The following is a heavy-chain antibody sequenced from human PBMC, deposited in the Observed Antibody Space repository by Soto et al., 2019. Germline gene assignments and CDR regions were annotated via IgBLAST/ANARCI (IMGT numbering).Heavy chain of an antibody. D-gene: IGHD4-17*01. J-gene: IGHJ5*02. V-gene: IGHV3-9*01. CDR1: GFSIDDFA. Sequence: PGGSLRLSCAASGFSIDDFAIHWVRKAPGKGLEWVSSISWASGKIGYAYSVMGRFSGLRESAKDSWVPQLSSLKPEDTAFYFCAQDNPGRYGDYESTWFEPWGQGRLGNGSS. CDR2: ISWASGKI. CDR3: AQDNPGRYGDYESTWFEP.